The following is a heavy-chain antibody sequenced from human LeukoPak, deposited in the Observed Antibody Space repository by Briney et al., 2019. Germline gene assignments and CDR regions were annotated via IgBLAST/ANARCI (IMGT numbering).Heavy chain of an antibody. J-gene: IGHJ4*02. V-gene: IGHV3-66*04. Sequence: PGGSLRLSCAASGFTVSSNYMSWVRQAPGKGLEWVSVIYSGGSTYYADSVKGRFTISRDNSKNTLYLQMNSLRAEDTAVYYCARLQATGLWFGELFCDYWGQGTLVTVSS. D-gene: IGHD3-10*01. CDR1: GFTVSSNY. CDR3: ARLQATGLWFGELFCDY. CDR2: IYSGGST.